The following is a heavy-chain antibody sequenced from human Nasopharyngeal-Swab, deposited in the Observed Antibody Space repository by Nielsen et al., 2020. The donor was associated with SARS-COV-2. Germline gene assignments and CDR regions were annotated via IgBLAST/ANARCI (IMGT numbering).Heavy chain of an antibody. CDR1: GGSISSGGYY. V-gene: IGHV4-31*03. CDR2: IFYSGST. J-gene: IGHJ2*01. D-gene: IGHD2-21*02. CDR3: ARIMTDHWYFDL. Sequence: SETLSLTCTVSGGSISSGGYYWSWIRQHPGKGLEWIGYIFYSGSTYYNPSLKSRVTISVDTSKNQFSLKLSSVTAADTAVYYCARIMTDHWYFDLWGRGTLATVSS.